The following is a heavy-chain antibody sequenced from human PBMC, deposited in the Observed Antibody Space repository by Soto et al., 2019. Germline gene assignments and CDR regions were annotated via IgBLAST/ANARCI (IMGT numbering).Heavy chain of an antibody. CDR3: ARDREYTDGYYYYMDV. D-gene: IGHD2-2*02. Sequence: ASVKVSCTASGGTFTSYYMHWVRQAPGQGLEWMGIINPSGGSTSYAQKFQGRVTMTRDTSTSTVYMELSSLRSEDTAVYYCARDREYTDGYYYYMDVWGKGTTVTVSS. CDR2: INPSGGST. CDR1: GGTFTSYY. J-gene: IGHJ6*03. V-gene: IGHV1-46*03.